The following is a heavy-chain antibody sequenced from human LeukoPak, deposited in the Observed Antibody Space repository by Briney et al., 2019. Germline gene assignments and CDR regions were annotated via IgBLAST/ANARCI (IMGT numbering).Heavy chain of an antibody. CDR2: IYYSGST. V-gene: IGHV4-59*01. D-gene: IGHD3-22*01. Sequence: SETLSLTCTVSGGSISSYYWSWIRQPPGKGLEWIGYIYYSGSTNYNPSLKSRVTISVDTSKNQFSLKLSSVTAADTAVYYCARGGDYYDSSGYYYVPIDYWGQGTLVTVSS. CDR3: ARGGDYYDSSGYYYVPIDY. J-gene: IGHJ4*02. CDR1: GGSISSYY.